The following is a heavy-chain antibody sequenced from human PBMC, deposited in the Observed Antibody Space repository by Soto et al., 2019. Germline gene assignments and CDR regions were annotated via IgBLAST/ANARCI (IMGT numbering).Heavy chain of an antibody. Sequence: QLQLQESGPGLVKPSETLSLTCTVSGGSISSSSYYWGWIRQPPGKGLEWIGSIYYSGSTYYNPYLKSRVDISVYTSKNQCSLKLSSVTAADTAVYYCARRPYGMYYFDYWGQGTLVTVSS. CDR2: IYYSGST. CDR3: ARRPYGMYYFDY. V-gene: IGHV4-39*01. D-gene: IGHD4-17*01. J-gene: IGHJ4*02. CDR1: GGSISSSSYY.